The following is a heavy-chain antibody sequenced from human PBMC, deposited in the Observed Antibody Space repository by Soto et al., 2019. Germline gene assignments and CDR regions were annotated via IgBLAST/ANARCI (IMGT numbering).Heavy chain of an antibody. D-gene: IGHD3-22*01. Sequence: QVQLVQSGAEVKKPGSSVKVSCKASGGTFSSYAISWVRQAPGQGLEWMGGIIPSFGTANYAQKFQGRVTITADESTSTAYMELSSLRSEDTAVYYCARGKRYYDSSGYYYFDYWGQGTLVTVSS. V-gene: IGHV1-69*01. CDR3: ARGKRYYDSSGYYYFDY. J-gene: IGHJ4*02. CDR2: IIPSFGTA. CDR1: GGTFSSYA.